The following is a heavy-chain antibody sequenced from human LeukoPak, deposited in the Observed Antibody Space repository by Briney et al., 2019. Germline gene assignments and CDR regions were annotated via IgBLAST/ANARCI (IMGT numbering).Heavy chain of an antibody. CDR1: GYTFTSYD. J-gene: IGHJ5*02. CDR3: ARGVVETIFGVLISTTWFDP. D-gene: IGHD3-3*01. CDR2: MNPNSGNT. V-gene: IGHV1-8*03. Sequence: GASVKVSCKASGYTFTSYDINWVRQATGQGLEWMGWMNPNSGNTGYAQKFQGRVTITRNTSISTAYMELSSLRSEDTAVYYCARGVVETIFGVLISTTWFDPWGQGTLVTVSS.